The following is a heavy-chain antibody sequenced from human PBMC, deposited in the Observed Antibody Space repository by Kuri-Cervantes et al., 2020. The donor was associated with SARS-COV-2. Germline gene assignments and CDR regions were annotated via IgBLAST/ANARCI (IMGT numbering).Heavy chain of an antibody. Sequence: SETLSLTCTVSGASISSSSYYWGWIRQPPGKGLEWIGSIYYSGSTYYNPSLKSRVTISVDTSKNQFSLKLSSVTAADTAVYYCARHSAFGELLYWFDPWGQGTLVTVSS. CDR3: ARHSAFGELLYWFDP. D-gene: IGHD3-10*01. CDR2: IYYSGST. J-gene: IGHJ5*02. V-gene: IGHV4-39*01. CDR1: GASISSSSYY.